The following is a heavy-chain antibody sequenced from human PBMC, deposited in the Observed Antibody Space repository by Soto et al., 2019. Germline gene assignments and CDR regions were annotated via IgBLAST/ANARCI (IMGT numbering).Heavy chain of an antibody. J-gene: IGHJ5*02. CDR1: FTFSMYS. CDR3: TRDQGGSYDSSFDP. CDR2: ISSGGDYI. Sequence: EVRVVESGGGLVQPGGSLRLSCSFTFSMYSMNWVRQAPGKGLEWVASISSGGDYIKYAASVKGRFTISRDNAKNSGSLQMNSLRVDDTAIYFCTRDQGGSYDSSFDPWGQGTLVTVSS. V-gene: IGHV3-21*01. D-gene: IGHD1-26*01.